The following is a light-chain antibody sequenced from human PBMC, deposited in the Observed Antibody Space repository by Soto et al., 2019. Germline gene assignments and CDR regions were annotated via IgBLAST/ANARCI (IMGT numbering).Light chain of an antibody. CDR3: HQYEKWPPIT. Sequence: EIVMTQSPATLSVSPGERATLSCSASQSVSSNLAWYQQKFGQAPRLLIYGASTRATGIPVRFSGSGSGTEFTLTISSLQPEDFAVYYCHQYEKWPPITFGQGTRLEIK. CDR2: GAS. J-gene: IGKJ5*01. CDR1: QSVSSN. V-gene: IGKV3-15*01.